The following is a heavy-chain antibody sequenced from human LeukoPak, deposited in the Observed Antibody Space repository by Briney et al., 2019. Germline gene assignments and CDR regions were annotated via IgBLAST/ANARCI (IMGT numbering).Heavy chain of an antibody. J-gene: IGHJ4*02. CDR2: IWYDGSNK. V-gene: IGHV3-33*01. D-gene: IGHD6-13*01. Sequence: PGGSLRLSCAASGFTFSSYGMHWVRQAPGKGLEWVAVIWYDGSNKYYADSVKGRFTISRDNSKNTLYLQMNRLRAEDTAVYYCARDPRLVPLLGYFDYWGQGTLVTVSS. CDR1: GFTFSSYG. CDR3: ARDPRLVPLLGYFDY.